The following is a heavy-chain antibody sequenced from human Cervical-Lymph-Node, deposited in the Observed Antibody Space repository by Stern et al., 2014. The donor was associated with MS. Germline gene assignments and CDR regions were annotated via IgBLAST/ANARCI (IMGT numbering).Heavy chain of an antibody. V-gene: IGHV4-61*02. CDR2: IYTNGRT. CDR1: GDSISSGSYY. Sequence: VQLEESGPGLVKPSQTLSLTCTVSGDSISSGSYYWNWIRQPAGKGLEWIGRIYTNGRTDYNPSLKRRITISLDHAQNQLSRKLGSGTAADTAVYYCARGIGYCSSTSCYADFKHWGQGTLVTVSS. D-gene: IGHD2-2*01. J-gene: IGHJ1*01. CDR3: ARGIGYCSSTSCYADFKH.